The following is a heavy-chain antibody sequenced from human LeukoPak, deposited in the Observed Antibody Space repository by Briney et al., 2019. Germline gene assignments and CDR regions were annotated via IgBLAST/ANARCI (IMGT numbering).Heavy chain of an antibody. CDR1: GFTLSNYW. J-gene: IGHJ4*02. V-gene: IGHV3-7*01. CDR2: IKQDGSKL. D-gene: IGHD1-26*01. Sequence: GGSLRLSCAASGFTLSNYWMSWVRQAPGKGLEWVANIKQDGSKLSYVDSVKGRFTVSRDNAKNSPYLQMNSLRAEDTAVYYCARWEARDTWVYDYWGQGTLVTVSS. CDR3: ARWEARDTWVYDY.